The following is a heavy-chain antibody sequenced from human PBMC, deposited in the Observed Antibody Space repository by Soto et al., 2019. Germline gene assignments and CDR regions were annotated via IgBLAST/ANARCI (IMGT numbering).Heavy chain of an antibody. CDR2: ISYDGSNK. J-gene: IGHJ6*02. V-gene: IGHV3-30-3*01. CDR3: ARDYSYQRSMDV. CDR1: GFTFSNYA. Sequence: QGQLVESGGGVVQPGRSLRLSCAASGFTFSNYAIHWVRQAPGKGLEWVAVISYDGSNKYYTDSVKGRFIISRDNSENTLDLQMSSLRAEDTAVYYCARDYSYQRSMDVWGQGTTVTVSS. D-gene: IGHD2-15*01.